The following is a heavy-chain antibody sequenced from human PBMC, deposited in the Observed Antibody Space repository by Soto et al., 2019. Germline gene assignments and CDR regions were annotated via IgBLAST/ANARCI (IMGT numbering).Heavy chain of an antibody. J-gene: IGHJ4*02. CDR1: GYTSTTYG. CDR3: GRAVALKHPPLDY. CDR2: ISAYNGNT. V-gene: IGHV1-18*03. Sequence: APVKVSCKASGYTSTTYGISWVRPAPGQGLEWMGWISAYNGNTHYAQKLQGRVTMTTDTSTSTAYMELRSLRSDDMAVYYCGRAVALKHPPLDYWGKGTLVTVSS.